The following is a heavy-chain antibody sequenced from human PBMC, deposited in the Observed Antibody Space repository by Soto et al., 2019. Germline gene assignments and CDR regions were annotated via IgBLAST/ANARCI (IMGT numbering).Heavy chain of an antibody. V-gene: IGHV3-72*01. D-gene: IGHD6-13*01. CDR2: IRNKANSHTS. CDR1: GFTFIDRY. Sequence: EVQLVESGGGLVKPGGSLRLSFVASGFTFIDRYMDWVRQAPGKGLAWVGRIRNKANSHTSEYAASVKVRFTISRDASKNSLYLQMNNLKTEDTAVYYCARSWWDSSNWADDAFDIWGQVTLVAVSS. J-gene: IGHJ3*02. CDR3: ARSWWDSSNWADDAFDI.